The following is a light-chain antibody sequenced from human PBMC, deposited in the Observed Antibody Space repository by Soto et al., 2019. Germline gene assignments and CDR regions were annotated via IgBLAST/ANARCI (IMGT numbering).Light chain of an antibody. Sequence: EIVMTQSPATLSVSPGERATLSCRASQSVSSNLAWYQQKPGQAPRLLIYGASTRATGIPARFSGSRSGTEFTLTISSLQSEDFAVYYCQQYNNWPTFGHGTKLEIK. V-gene: IGKV3D-15*01. J-gene: IGKJ2*01. CDR1: QSVSSN. CDR3: QQYNNWPT. CDR2: GAS.